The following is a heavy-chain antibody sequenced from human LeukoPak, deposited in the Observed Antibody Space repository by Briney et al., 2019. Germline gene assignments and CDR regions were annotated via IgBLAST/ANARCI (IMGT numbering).Heavy chain of an antibody. Sequence: SETLSLTCTVSGGSISSYYWSGIRQPPGKGLEWIGYIYYSGGTSYNPSLKSRVTILVDTSKNQLSLKLSSVTSADTAVYYCASAYDSSGLRAFDIWGQGTLVTVSS. D-gene: IGHD3-22*01. CDR3: ASAYDSSGLRAFDI. CDR2: IYYSGGT. CDR1: GGSISSYY. J-gene: IGHJ3*02. V-gene: IGHV4-59*01.